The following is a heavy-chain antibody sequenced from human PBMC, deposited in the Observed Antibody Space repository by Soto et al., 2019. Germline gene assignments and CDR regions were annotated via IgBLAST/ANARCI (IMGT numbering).Heavy chain of an antibody. D-gene: IGHD4-17*01. CDR2: IYYSGST. Sequence: SDTLSLTCTVSGGSISSYYWSWIRQPPGKGLEWIGYIYYSGSTNYNPSLKSRVTISVDTSKNQFSLKLSSVTAADTAVYYCARTTVRRGYYYGMDVWGQGTTVT. J-gene: IGHJ6*02. V-gene: IGHV4-59*08. CDR3: ARTTVRRGYYYGMDV. CDR1: GGSISSYY.